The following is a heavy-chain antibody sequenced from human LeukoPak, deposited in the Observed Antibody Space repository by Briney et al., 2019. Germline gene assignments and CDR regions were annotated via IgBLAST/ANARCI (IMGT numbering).Heavy chain of an antibody. V-gene: IGHV1-18*01. CDR3: ARMEQLLLDNWFDP. CDR1: GYTFTSYG. CDR2: ISAYNGST. D-gene: IGHD2-15*01. J-gene: IGHJ5*02. Sequence: ASVKVSCKASGYTFTSYGISWVRQAPGQGLEWMGWISAYNGSTNYAQKLQGRVTMTTDTSTSTAYMELRSLRSDDTAVYYCARMEQLLLDNWFDPWGQGTLVTVSS.